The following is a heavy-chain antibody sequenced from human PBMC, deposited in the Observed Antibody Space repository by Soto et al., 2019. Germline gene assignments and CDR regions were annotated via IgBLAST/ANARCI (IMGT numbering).Heavy chain of an antibody. V-gene: IGHV4-30-2*01. Sequence: SETLSLTCNMSGDFYSISTYSWSWIRQPPGKALQWIGFIYQSGVTSYNPSLASRVSISLDRSNNQCSLKLKSVTAADTAVYFCAGMPYTSGLRFDPWGPGTLVTVS. CDR1: GDFYSISTYS. CDR3: AGMPYTSGLRFDP. J-gene: IGHJ5*02. D-gene: IGHD6-19*01. CDR2: IYQSGVT.